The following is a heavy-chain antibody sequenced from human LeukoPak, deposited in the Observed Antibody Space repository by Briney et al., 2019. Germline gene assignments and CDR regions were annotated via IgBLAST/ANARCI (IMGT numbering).Heavy chain of an antibody. CDR3: VRQPDSARYGFDF. Sequence: GGSLRLSCSASGFTFSNYDIRWVRQATGKGLEWASAIGSSGDTYYIDSVKGRFTISRESAKNSLYLQMNSLRAEDTAVYYCVRQPDSARYGFDFWGRGTLVTVSS. V-gene: IGHV3-13*01. CDR1: GFTFSNYD. D-gene: IGHD1-26*01. CDR2: IGSSGDT. J-gene: IGHJ4*02.